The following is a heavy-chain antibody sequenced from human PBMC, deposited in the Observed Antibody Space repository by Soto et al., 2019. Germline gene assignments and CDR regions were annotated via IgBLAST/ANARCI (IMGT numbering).Heavy chain of an antibody. CDR2: ISYDGDNK. Sequence: QVQLVESGGGVVQPGRSLRLSCAASGFTFSYHALNWVRQAPGKGLEWVAVISYDGDNKYIAESVKGRFTISRVNSKNTASLQMNSLRAEDTAMYFCARGTTTSAFSAMDVWGQGTTVTASS. CDR1: GFTFSYHA. CDR3: ARGTTTSAFSAMDV. V-gene: IGHV3-30-3*01. D-gene: IGHD1-1*01. J-gene: IGHJ6*02.